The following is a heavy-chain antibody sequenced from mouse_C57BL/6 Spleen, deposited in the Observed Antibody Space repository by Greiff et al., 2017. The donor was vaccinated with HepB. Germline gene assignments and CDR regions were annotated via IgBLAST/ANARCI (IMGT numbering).Heavy chain of an antibody. CDR3: ARRVFITTVVFDY. Sequence: VQGVESGAELVKPGASVKISCKASGYAFSSYWMNWVKQRPGKGLEWIGQIYPGDGDTNYNGKFKGKATLTADKASSTAYMQLSSLTSEDSAVYFCARRVFITTVVFDYWGQGTTLTVSS. J-gene: IGHJ2*01. V-gene: IGHV1-80*01. CDR2: IYPGDGDT. D-gene: IGHD1-1*01. CDR1: GYAFSSYW.